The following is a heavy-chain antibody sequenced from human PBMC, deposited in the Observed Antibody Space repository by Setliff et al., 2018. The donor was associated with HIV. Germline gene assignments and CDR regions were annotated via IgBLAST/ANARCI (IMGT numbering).Heavy chain of an antibody. J-gene: IGHJ2*01. D-gene: IGHD6-19*01. CDR2: ISSDGITT. CDR3: ARWEGVAGRYWCFDL. Sequence: PGESLKISCAASGFTFSTYWMHWVRQAPGKGLVWVSRISSDGITTSYADSVKGRFTISRDNAKNALYLEMNSLRVEDTAVYYCARWEGVAGRYWCFDLWGRGTLVTVSS. V-gene: IGHV3-74*01. CDR1: GFTFSTYW.